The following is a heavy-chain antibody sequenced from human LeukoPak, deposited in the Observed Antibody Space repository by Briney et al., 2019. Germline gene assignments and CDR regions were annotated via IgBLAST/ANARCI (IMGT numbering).Heavy chain of an antibody. CDR2: ISSDGSST. Sequence: QPGGSLRFSCAPPGFPFGSSWLQWVRQAPGKGLVWVSRISSDGSSTSYADSVKGRFTISRDNAKNTLYLQMNSLRAEDTAVYYCAREGATVLTQIDYWGQGTLVTVSS. D-gene: IGHD4-23*01. CDR3: AREGATVLTQIDY. V-gene: IGHV3-74*01. CDR1: GFPFGSSW. J-gene: IGHJ4*02.